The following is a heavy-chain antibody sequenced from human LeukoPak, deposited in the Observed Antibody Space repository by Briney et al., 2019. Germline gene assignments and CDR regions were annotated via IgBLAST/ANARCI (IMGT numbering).Heavy chain of an antibody. V-gene: IGHV3-23*01. CDR2: ISGSGGST. CDR3: AKGSSGWYSKNLESYFDY. Sequence: GGSLRLSCAASGFTFSNYAMSWVRQAPGKGLEWDSAISGSGGSTHYADSVKGRFTISRDNSKNTLYLQMNSLRAEDTAVYFCAKGSSGWYSKNLESYFDYWGQGTLVTVSS. J-gene: IGHJ4*02. CDR1: GFTFSNYA. D-gene: IGHD6-19*01.